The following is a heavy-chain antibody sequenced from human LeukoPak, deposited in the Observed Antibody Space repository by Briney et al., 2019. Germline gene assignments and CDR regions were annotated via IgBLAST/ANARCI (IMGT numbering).Heavy chain of an antibody. V-gene: IGHV4-39*01. Sequence: SETLSLTCTVPGGSISSSSYYWGWIRQPPGKGLEWIGSIYYSGSTYYNPSLKSRVTISVDTSKNQFSLKLSSVTAADTAVYYCASLIAAALRGAFDIWGQGTMVTVSS. CDR3: ASLIAAALRGAFDI. CDR2: IYYSGST. J-gene: IGHJ3*02. CDR1: GGSISSSSYY. D-gene: IGHD6-13*01.